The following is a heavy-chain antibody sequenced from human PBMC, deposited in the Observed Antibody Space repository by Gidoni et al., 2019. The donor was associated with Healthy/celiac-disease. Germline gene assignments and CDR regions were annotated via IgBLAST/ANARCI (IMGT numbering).Heavy chain of an antibody. D-gene: IGHD2-2*01. J-gene: IGHJ1*01. CDR1: GDTRTELS. V-gene: IGHV1-24*01. CDR2: FDPEDGET. CDR3: ASRGYCSSTSCYSSEYFQH. Sequence: QVQLEQSGAEEKKPGASAKVSCKVSGDTRTELSMHWVRQAPGKGLEWMGGFDPEDGETIYAQKFQGRVTMTEDTSTDTAYMELSSLRSEDTAVYYCASRGYCSSTSCYSSEYFQHWGQGTLVTVSS.